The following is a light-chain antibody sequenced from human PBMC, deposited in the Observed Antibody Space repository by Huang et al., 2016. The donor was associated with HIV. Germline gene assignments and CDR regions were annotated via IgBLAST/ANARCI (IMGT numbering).Light chain of an antibody. Sequence: EVVLTQSPPTLSLFPGETATLSCRASQTIGTYVDWYQQRPGQGPRLLIYDGSNRAAGVPARISGAGSGTTFTLSISGLESEDFGVYYCQQRRSWPLTFGGGTKVEV. CDR3: QQRRSWPLT. J-gene: IGKJ4*01. CDR1: QTIGTY. CDR2: DGS. V-gene: IGKV3-11*01.